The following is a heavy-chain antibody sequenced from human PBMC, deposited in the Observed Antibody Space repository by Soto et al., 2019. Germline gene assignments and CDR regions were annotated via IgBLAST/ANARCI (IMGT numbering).Heavy chain of an antibody. D-gene: IGHD2-15*01. CDR3: ARDGGGYCSGGSCYLHYYYYGMDV. CDR1: GFTFSSYW. J-gene: IGHJ6*02. V-gene: IGHV3-7*05. CDR2: IKQDGSEK. Sequence: GGSLRLSCAASGFTFSSYWMSWVRQAPGKGLEWVANIKQDGSEKYYVDSVKGRFTISRDNAKNSLYLQMNSLRAEDTAVYYCARDGGGYCSGGSCYLHYYYYGMDVWGQGTTVTVSS.